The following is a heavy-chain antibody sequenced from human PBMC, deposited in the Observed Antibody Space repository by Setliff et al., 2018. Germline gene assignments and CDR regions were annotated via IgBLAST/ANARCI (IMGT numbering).Heavy chain of an antibody. J-gene: IGHJ6*03. CDR3: AREKMATNYYYYYMDV. V-gene: IGHV3-23*01. D-gene: IGHD5-12*01. Sequence: GGSLRLSCAASGFTFSSYWMHWVRQVPGKGLEWVSAISGSGGSTYYADSVKGRFTISRDNSKNTLYLQMNSLRAEDTAVYYCAREKMATNYYYYYMDVWGKGTTVTVSS. CDR1: GFTFSSYW. CDR2: ISGSGGST.